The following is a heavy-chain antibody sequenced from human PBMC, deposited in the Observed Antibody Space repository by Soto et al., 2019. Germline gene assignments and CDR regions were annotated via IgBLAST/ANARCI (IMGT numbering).Heavy chain of an antibody. Sequence: QVHLQQWGAGLLKPSETLSLTCAVHGGSFSGYQWIWIRQPPGKGLEWIGEASPGGSTIHSPSRAGRVTISLDTPKTQFSLNLTSVTAADTAVYYCARGSSGYSRTVAYYHYTMGVWGKGTTVTVSS. CDR1: GGSFSGYQ. J-gene: IGHJ6*03. D-gene: IGHD3-22*01. V-gene: IGHV4-34*01. CDR3: ARGSSGYSRTVAYYHYTMGV. CDR2: ASPGGST.